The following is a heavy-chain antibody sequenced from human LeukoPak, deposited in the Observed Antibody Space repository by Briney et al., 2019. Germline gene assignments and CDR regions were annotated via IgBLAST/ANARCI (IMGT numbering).Heavy chain of an antibody. Sequence: PGRSPRLSCAASGFTFSGYGMHWVRQAPGKGLEWVAVISNDGTNKYSADSVKGRFTISRDNSKNTLYLQMNSLRAEDTAVYYCAKAETVTQRGYFDYWGQGTLVTVSS. CDR3: AKAETVTQRGYFDY. CDR2: ISNDGTNK. J-gene: IGHJ4*02. V-gene: IGHV3-30*18. D-gene: IGHD4-17*01. CDR1: GFTFSGYG.